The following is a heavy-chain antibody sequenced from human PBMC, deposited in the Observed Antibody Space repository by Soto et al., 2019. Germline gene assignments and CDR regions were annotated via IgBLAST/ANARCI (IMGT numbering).Heavy chain of an antibody. J-gene: IGHJ3*02. V-gene: IGHV3-23*01. CDR2: ISGSGGST. Sequence: GGSLRLSCAASGFTFSSYAMSWVRQAPGKGLEWVSAISGSGGSTYYADSVKGRFTISRDNSKNTLYLQMNSLRAEDTAVYYCAKDRIPTHCSSTSCENDDAFDIWGQGTMVTVSS. CDR1: GFTFSSYA. D-gene: IGHD2-2*01. CDR3: AKDRIPTHCSSTSCENDDAFDI.